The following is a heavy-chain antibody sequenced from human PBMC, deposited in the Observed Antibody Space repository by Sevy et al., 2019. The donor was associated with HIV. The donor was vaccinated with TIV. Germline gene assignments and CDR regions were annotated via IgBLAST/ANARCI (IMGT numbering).Heavy chain of an antibody. Sequence: GGSLRLSCAASGFTFSDYYMSWIRQAPGKGLELVAYIGSRGTTIYYADSVRGRFTISRDNAKNSLYLQMNSLRAEDTAVYYCARNKWNDVEWFDPWGQGTLVTVSS. V-gene: IGHV3-11*01. D-gene: IGHD1-20*01. J-gene: IGHJ5*02. CDR2: IGSRGTTI. CDR1: GFTFSDYY. CDR3: ARNKWNDVEWFDP.